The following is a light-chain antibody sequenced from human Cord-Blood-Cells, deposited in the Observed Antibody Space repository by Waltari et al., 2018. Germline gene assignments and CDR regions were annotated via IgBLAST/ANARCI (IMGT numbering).Light chain of an antibody. CDR2: GAS. Sequence: EIVLTQSPGNLSLSPGERATLSCRASQSVSSSYLAWYQQNPGQAPRLLIYGASSRATGIPDRFSGSGSGTDFPLTISRLEPEDFAVYYCQQYGSSPTFGPGTKVDIK. CDR3: QQYGSSPT. V-gene: IGKV3-20*01. CDR1: QSVSSSY. J-gene: IGKJ3*01.